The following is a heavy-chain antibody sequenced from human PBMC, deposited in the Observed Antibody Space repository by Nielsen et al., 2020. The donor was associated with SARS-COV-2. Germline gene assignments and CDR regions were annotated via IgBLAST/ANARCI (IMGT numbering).Heavy chain of an antibody. D-gene: IGHD6-13*01. CDR1: GYTFTGYY. J-gene: IGHJ4*02. Sequence: ASVKVSCKASGYTFTGYYMHWVRQAPGQGLEWMGWINPNSGGTNYAQKFQGRVTMTRDTSASTAYMELSSLRSEDTAVYYCATERSIAAAGTLDYWGQGTLVTVSS. CDR2: INPNSGGT. V-gene: IGHV1-2*02. CDR3: ATERSIAAAGTLDY.